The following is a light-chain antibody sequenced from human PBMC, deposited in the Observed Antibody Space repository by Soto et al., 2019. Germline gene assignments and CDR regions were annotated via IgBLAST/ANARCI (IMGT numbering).Light chain of an antibody. V-gene: IGLV2-14*01. J-gene: IGLJ2*01. CDR2: DVS. CDR1: SSDVGGYNY. Sequence: QSALTQPASVSGSPGQSITISCTGTSSDVGGYNYVSWYQQHPGKAPKLMIYDVSNRPSGVFNRFSGSKSGNTASLTTSGLHDADEAAYYCSSYTSSSTPVVFGGGTKLTVL. CDR3: SSYTSSSTPVV.